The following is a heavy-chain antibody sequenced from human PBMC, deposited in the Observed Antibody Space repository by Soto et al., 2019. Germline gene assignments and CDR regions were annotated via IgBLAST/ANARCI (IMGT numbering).Heavy chain of an antibody. Sequence: GGSLSLSCAASGFTFSSYGMHWVRQAPGKGLEWVAVISYDGSNKYYADSVKGRFTISRDNSKNTLYLQMNSLRAEDTAVYYCAKADGNLVYWGQGTLVTVSS. J-gene: IGHJ4*02. D-gene: IGHD4-17*01. CDR3: AKADGNLVY. CDR2: ISYDGSNK. CDR1: GFTFSSYG. V-gene: IGHV3-30*18.